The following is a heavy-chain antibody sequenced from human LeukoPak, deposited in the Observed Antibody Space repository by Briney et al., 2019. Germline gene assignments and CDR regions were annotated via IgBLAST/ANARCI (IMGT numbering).Heavy chain of an antibody. CDR2: VKRKTDGGTT. D-gene: IGHD2-2*02. V-gene: IGHV3-15*01. CDR1: GIIFSDAW. CDR3: TTGDCRTTSCYTDYYYYYMDV. J-gene: IGHJ6*03. Sequence: GGSLRFSCGASGIIFSDAWMTWVRQAPGKGLEWVGRVKRKTDGGTTDYAAPVKGRFTISRDDSQNTLYLQMNSLKTEDTAVYYCTTGDCRTTSCYTDYYYYYMDVWGKGTTATVSS.